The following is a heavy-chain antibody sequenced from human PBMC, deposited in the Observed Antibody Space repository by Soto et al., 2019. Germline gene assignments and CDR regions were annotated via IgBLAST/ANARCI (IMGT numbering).Heavy chain of an antibody. D-gene: IGHD2-2*01. J-gene: IGHJ6*02. CDR1: GYTFTSYD. V-gene: IGHV1-8*01. CDR2: MNPNSGNT. Sequence: ASVKVSCKASGYTFTSYDINWVRQATGQGLEWMGWMNPNSGNTGYAQKFQGRVTMTRNTSISTAYMELSSLRSEDTAVYYCARYSKPDASLSYYGMDVWGHVTSVTVSS. CDR3: ARYSKPDASLSYYGMDV.